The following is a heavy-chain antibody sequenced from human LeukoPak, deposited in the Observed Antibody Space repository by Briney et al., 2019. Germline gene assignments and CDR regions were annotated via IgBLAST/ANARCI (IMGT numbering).Heavy chain of an antibody. CDR3: ATPYCGTISCLDVFDI. CDR2: MYYSGST. CDR1: GVSLSSDKYY. Sequence: SETLSLTCTVSGVSLSSDKYYWSWIRQRPGKGLEWIGYMYYSGSTSYNPSLKSRVSISLGTPKNQFSLKLTSVTAADTAVYYCATPYCGTISCLDVFDIWGQGTMATVSS. J-gene: IGHJ3*02. V-gene: IGHV4-31*03. D-gene: IGHD2-21*01.